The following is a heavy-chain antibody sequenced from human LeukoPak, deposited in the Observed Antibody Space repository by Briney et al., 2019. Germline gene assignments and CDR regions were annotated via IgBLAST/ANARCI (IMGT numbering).Heavy chain of an antibody. CDR1: GGTFSSYA. Sequence: ASVKVSCKASGGTFSSYAFSWVRQAPGQGLEWMGWINPNSGGTNYAQKFQGWVTMTRDTSISTAYMELSRLRSDDTAVYYCARGYSGYEWYLDYWGQGTLVTVSS. J-gene: IGHJ4*02. V-gene: IGHV1-2*04. CDR3: ARGYSGYEWYLDY. CDR2: INPNSGGT. D-gene: IGHD5-12*01.